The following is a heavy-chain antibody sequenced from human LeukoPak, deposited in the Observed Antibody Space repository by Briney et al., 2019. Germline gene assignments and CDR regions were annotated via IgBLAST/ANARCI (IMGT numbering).Heavy chain of an antibody. Sequence: SETLSLPCTVSGGSISSYYWSWIRQPAGKGLEWIGRIYTSGSTYYNPSLKSRVTVSVDTSKNQFSLKLNSVTAADTAVYYCVRHDLIGITGGNFDYWGQGTLVSVSS. CDR2: IYTSGST. V-gene: IGHV4-4*07. CDR3: VRHDLIGITGGNFDY. D-gene: IGHD1-14*01. CDR1: GGSISSYY. J-gene: IGHJ4*02.